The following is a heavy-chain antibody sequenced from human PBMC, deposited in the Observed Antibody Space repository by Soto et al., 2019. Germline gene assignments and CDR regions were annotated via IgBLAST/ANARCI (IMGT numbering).Heavy chain of an antibody. D-gene: IGHD3-3*01. J-gene: IGHJ3*02. CDR3: ARDWWSGIRNGVFDI. CDR2: ISSSSSYI. V-gene: IGHV3-21*01. CDR1: GFTFSSYS. Sequence: GGSLRLSCAASGFTFSSYSMNWVRQAPGKGLEWVSSISSSSSYIYYADSVKGRFTISIDNAKNSLYLQMNSLRAEDTAVYYCARDWWSGIRNGVFDIWGQGTMVTVSS.